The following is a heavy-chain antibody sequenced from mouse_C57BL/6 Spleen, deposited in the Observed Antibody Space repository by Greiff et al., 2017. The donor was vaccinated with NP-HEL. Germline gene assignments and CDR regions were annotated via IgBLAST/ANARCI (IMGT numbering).Heavy chain of an antibody. CDR1: GYTFTSYW. V-gene: IGHV1-61*01. CDR3: AVSTVVAPLDY. Sequence: QVQLKQPGAELVRPGSSVKLSCKASGYTFTSYWMDWVKQRPGQGLEWIGNIYPSDSETHYNQKFKDKATLTVDKSSSTAYMQLSSLTSEDSAVYYCAVSTVVAPLDYWGQGTTLTVSS. CDR2: IYPSDSET. J-gene: IGHJ2*01. D-gene: IGHD1-1*01.